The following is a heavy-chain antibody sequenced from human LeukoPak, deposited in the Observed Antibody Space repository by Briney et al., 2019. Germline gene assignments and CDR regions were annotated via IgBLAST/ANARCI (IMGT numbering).Heavy chain of an antibody. Sequence: SVKVSFKASGGTFSSYAISWVRQAPGQGLEWVGGIIPIFGTANYAQKFQGRVTITADESTSTAYMELSSLRSEDTAVYYCARAIPSGSYFGPVGYWGQGTLVTVSS. V-gene: IGHV1-69*01. CDR1: GGTFSSYA. D-gene: IGHD1-26*01. CDR2: IIPIFGTA. CDR3: ARAIPSGSYFGPVGY. J-gene: IGHJ4*02.